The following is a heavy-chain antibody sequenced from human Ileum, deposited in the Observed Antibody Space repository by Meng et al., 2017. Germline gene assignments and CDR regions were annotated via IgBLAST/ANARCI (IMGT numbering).Heavy chain of an antibody. CDR3: VTDSSPYYRWNY. V-gene: IGHV3-23*04. J-gene: IGHJ4*02. CDR1: GFRFSSFG. CDR2: ISGNGGTI. D-gene: IGHD3-22*01. Sequence: LVESGGGLVQPGGSLRLSCADSGFRFSSFGMSWVRQAPGKGLEWVSGISGNGGTIDYADSVKGRFTMSRDKSKNTLYLQMDSLRVEDTAVYYCVTDSSPYYRWNYWGQGTLVTVSS.